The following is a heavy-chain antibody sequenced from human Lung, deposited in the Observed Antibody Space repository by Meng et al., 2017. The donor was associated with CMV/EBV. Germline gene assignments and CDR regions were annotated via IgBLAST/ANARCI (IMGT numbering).Heavy chain of an antibody. Sequence: GESXKISCAASGFTFSGSDIHWVRQASGKGLEWVGRIRSEPNNHATSYAVSLRSRVTISRDDSKNTAYLQVDSLKTDDTAVYYCSRHLGLAIDCWGQGTXVTVSS. CDR1: GFTFSGSD. J-gene: IGHJ4*02. CDR3: SRHLGLAIDC. CDR2: IRSEPNNHAT. V-gene: IGHV3-73*01.